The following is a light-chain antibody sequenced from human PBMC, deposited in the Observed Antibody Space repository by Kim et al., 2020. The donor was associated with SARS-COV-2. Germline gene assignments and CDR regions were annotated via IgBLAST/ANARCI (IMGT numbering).Light chain of an antibody. CDR1: SSNSGAGYD. CDR3: QSYDSSLSGSV. CDR2: GNS. V-gene: IGLV1-40*01. J-gene: IGLJ3*02. Sequence: QRVTISFTGSSSNSGAGYDVHWYQQLPGTAPKRLIYGNSNRPSGVPDRFSGSKSGTSASLAITGLQAEDEADYYCQSYDSSLSGSVFGGGTKVTVL.